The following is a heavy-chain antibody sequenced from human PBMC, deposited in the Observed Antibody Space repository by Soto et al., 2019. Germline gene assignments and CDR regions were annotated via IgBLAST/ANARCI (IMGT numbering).Heavy chain of an antibody. CDR2: ISYDGSNK. CDR1: GFIFTNYG. CDR3: AKELIDYYDSSGYLFPLFDY. J-gene: IGHJ4*02. D-gene: IGHD3-22*01. Sequence: SLRLSCAASGFIFTNYGMHWVRQAPGKGLEWVAVISYDGSNKFYAHSVKGRFTISRDNPQNTLYLQMNSLRAEDTAVYFCAKELIDYYDSSGYLFPLFDYWGQGTRVTVSS. V-gene: IGHV3-30*18.